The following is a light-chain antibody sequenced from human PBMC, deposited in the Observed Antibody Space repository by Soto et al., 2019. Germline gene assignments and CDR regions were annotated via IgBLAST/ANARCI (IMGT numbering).Light chain of an antibody. CDR3: QQYNSYQYT. J-gene: IGKJ2*01. Sequence: DIQMTQFPSTLSASVGDRVTITCRASQSIGSGLAWYQQKPGTAPKLLIYKASNLDSGVPPRFSGSGSGTEFTLTITSLQPDDFATYFCQQYNSYQYTFGQGTKLEIK. CDR1: QSIGSG. CDR2: KAS. V-gene: IGKV1-5*03.